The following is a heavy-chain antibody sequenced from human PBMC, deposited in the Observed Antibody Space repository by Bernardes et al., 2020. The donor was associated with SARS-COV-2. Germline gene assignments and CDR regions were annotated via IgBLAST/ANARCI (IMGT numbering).Heavy chain of an antibody. CDR1: GASINSGGYY. CDR2: IYYSGST. Sequence: SETLSLTCTVSGASINSGGYYWSWIRQHPGKGLEWIGYIYYSGSTYYNPSLQSRVIISVDTSKIQFSLKLTSVTAADTAVYYCASGPQAAFHFWGQGTMVTVSS. J-gene: IGHJ3*01. CDR3: ASGPQAAFHF. V-gene: IGHV4-31*03.